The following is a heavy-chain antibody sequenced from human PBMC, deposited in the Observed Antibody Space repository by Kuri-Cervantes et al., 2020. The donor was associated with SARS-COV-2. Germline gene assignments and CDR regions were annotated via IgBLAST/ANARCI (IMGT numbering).Heavy chain of an antibody. D-gene: IGHD3-22*01. Sequence: GSLRLSCAVSGYSISSGYYWGRIRQPPGKGLEWIGSIYHSGSTYYNPSLKSRVTISVDTSKNQFSLKLSSVTAADTAVYYCARLSYYYDSSGYYGGNWFDPWGQGTLVTVSS. CDR1: GYSISSGYY. CDR3: ARLSYYYDSSGYYGGNWFDP. V-gene: IGHV4-38-2*01. J-gene: IGHJ5*02. CDR2: IYHSGST.